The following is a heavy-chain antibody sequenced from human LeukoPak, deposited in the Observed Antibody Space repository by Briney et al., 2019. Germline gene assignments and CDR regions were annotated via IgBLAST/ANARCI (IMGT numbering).Heavy chain of an antibody. Sequence: PGGSLRLSCAASGFTFSSYWMSWVRQAPGKGLEWVANIKQDGSEKYYVDSVKGRFTISRDNAKNSLYLQMNSLRAEDTAVYCCARGYCSGGSCYGAFDIWGQGTMVTVSS. CDR2: IKQDGSEK. J-gene: IGHJ3*02. CDR3: ARGYCSGGSCYGAFDI. V-gene: IGHV3-7*01. D-gene: IGHD2-15*01. CDR1: GFTFSSYW.